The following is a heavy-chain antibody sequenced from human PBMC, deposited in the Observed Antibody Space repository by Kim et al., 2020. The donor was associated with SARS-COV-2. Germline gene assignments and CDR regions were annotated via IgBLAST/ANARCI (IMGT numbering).Heavy chain of an antibody. Sequence: SLKSRVTISVDTSKNQFSLKLSSVTAADTAVYYWAREGVRGGDYYYGMDVWGQGTTVTVSS. V-gene: IGHV4-59*12. J-gene: IGHJ6*02. D-gene: IGHD3-10*02. CDR3: AREGVRGGDYYYGMDV.